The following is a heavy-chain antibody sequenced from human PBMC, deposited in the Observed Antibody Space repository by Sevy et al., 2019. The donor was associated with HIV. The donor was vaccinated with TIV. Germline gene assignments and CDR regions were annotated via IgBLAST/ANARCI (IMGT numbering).Heavy chain of an antibody. J-gene: IGHJ4*02. CDR1: GFTFTDYF. Sequence: GGSLRLSCAASGFTFTDYFMGWVRQAPGKGLEWVADIDQDGSQKNYVDSVKGRFTISIDNAKNSVYLQLNRLRVDDTAVYYCTRELWPGDYWGQGTLVTVSS. CDR2: IDQDGSQK. CDR3: TRELWPGDY. V-gene: IGHV3-7*01. D-gene: IGHD2-21*01.